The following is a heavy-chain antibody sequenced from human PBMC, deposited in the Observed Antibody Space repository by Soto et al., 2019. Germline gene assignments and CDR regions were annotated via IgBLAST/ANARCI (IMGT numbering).Heavy chain of an antibody. CDR1: GFTFSSYS. CDR3: ARLSYSSALDV. Sequence: PGGSLRLSCAASGFTFSSYSMNWVRQAPGKGLEWVSYISSSSYIYYADSVKGRFTISRDNAKNSLYLQMNSLRAEDTAVYYCARLSYSSALDVWGKGTTVT. D-gene: IGHD6-19*01. CDR2: ISSSSYI. V-gene: IGHV3-21*05. J-gene: IGHJ6*03.